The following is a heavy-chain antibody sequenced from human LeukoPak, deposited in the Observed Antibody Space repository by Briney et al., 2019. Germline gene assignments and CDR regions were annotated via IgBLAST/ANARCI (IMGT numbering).Heavy chain of an antibody. Sequence: GGSLRLSCAASGFTFSSYAMSWVRQAPGKGLEWVSAISGSGGSTYYADSVKGRFTISRDNSKNTLYLQMNSLRAEDTAVYYCARGYYYDSSGSWVPGPDAFDIWGQGTMVTVSS. CDR2: ISGSGGST. V-gene: IGHV3-23*01. J-gene: IGHJ3*02. CDR1: GFTFSSYA. D-gene: IGHD3-22*01. CDR3: ARGYYYDSSGSWVPGPDAFDI.